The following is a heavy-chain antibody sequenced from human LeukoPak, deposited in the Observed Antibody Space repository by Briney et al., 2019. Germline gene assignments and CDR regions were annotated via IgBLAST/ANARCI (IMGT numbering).Heavy chain of an antibody. CDR1: GFTFSSYG. CDR2: ISYDGSNK. V-gene: IGHV3-30*18. J-gene: IGHJ6*02. D-gene: IGHD2-21*01. CDR3: AKVMVLWWEVLTSDQSGGYYGMDV. Sequence: GGSLRLSCAASGFTFSSYGMHWVRQAPGKGLEWVAVISYDGSNKYYADSVKGRFTISRDNSKSTLYLQMNSLRAEDTAVHYCAKVMVLWWEVLTSDQSGGYYGMDVWGQGTTVTVSS.